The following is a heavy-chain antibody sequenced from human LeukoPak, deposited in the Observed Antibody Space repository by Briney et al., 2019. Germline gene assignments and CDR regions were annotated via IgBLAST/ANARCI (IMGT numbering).Heavy chain of an antibody. Sequence: SETLSLTCAVYGGSFSGYSWSWIRQPPGKGLEWIGEINHSGSTNYNPSLKSRVTISVDTSKNQFSLKLSSVTAADTAVYYCARGPPYYYDSSGYWENWGQGTLVTVSS. CDR2: INHSGST. D-gene: IGHD3-22*01. J-gene: IGHJ4*02. CDR1: GGSFSGYS. V-gene: IGHV4-34*01. CDR3: ARGPPYYYDSSGYWEN.